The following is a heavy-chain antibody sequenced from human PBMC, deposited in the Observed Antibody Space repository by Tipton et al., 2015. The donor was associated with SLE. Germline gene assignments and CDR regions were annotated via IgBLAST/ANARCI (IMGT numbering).Heavy chain of an antibody. Sequence: LRLSCTVSGGSISSSSYYWGWIRQPPGKGLEWIGSIYYSGSTYYNPSLKSRVTISVDTSKNQFSLKLSSVTAADTAVYYCARTITMMMFPSAFDIWGQGTMVTVPS. CDR3: ARTITMMMFPSAFDI. J-gene: IGHJ3*02. V-gene: IGHV4-39*07. D-gene: IGHD3-22*01. CDR2: IYYSGST. CDR1: GGSISSSSYY.